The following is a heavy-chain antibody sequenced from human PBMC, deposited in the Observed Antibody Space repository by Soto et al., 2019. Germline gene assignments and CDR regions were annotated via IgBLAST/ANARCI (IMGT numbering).Heavy chain of an antibody. V-gene: IGHV4-59*11. D-gene: IGHD6-19*01. Sequence: LSLTFTVSGGSISGHYWIRIRQSPGKRLEWIGYILYSGSTNYNPSLKSRVTLSVDTSKNQFSLRLTSVTAADTAVYYCARVGSSGWSPDYWGQGTLVTVSS. J-gene: IGHJ4*02. CDR1: GGSISGHY. CDR3: ARVGSSGWSPDY. CDR2: ILYSGST.